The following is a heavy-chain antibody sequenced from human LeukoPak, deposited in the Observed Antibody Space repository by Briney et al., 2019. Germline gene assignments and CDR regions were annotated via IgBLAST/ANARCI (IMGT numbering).Heavy chain of an antibody. CDR2: IYYSGST. V-gene: IGHV4-39*01. CDR1: GGSVSSSNYY. J-gene: IGHJ4*02. D-gene: IGHD3-10*01. CDR3: ARSLSRGHHFDY. Sequence: SETLSLTCTVSGGSVSSSNYYWGWIRQPPGKGLERVGSIYYSGSTYYNSSLKSRVTISVDTSRNQFSLKLSSVTAADTAVYYCARSLSRGHHFDYWGQGTLVTVSS.